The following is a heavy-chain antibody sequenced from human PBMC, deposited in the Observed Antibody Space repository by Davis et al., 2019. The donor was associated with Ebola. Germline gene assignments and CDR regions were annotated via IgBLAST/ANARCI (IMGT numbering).Heavy chain of an antibody. CDR3: AREGGCVYGMDV. Sequence: ASVQVSCKASGYTFISYGISWVRQAPGQGLDWMGWSSAYNGNTNYAQKLQGRVNMTTHTSTSTAYMELRSLRSDDTAVYYCAREGGCVYGMDVWGQGTTVTVSS. D-gene: IGHD1-26*01. J-gene: IGHJ6*02. CDR2: SSAYNGNT. CDR1: GYTFISYG. V-gene: IGHV1-18*01.